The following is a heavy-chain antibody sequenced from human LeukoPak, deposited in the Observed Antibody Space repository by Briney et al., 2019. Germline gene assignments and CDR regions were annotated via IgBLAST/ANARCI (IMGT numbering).Heavy chain of an antibody. Sequence: GESLEISCKGSGYRFTSYWISWVRQMPGKGLEGMGRIDPSDSYTNYSPSFQGHVTISADKSISTAYLQWSSLKASDTAMYYCARPITGTTYYYYYGMDVWGQGTTVTVSS. CDR1: GYRFTSYW. D-gene: IGHD1-7*01. CDR3: ARPITGTTYYYYYGMDV. J-gene: IGHJ6*02. V-gene: IGHV5-10-1*01. CDR2: IDPSDSYT.